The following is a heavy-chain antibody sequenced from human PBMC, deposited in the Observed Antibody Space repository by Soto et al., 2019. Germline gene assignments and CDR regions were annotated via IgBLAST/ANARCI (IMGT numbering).Heavy chain of an antibody. CDR2: IYYSGST. D-gene: IGHD3-16*01. V-gene: IGHV4-59*12. J-gene: IGHJ4*02. CDR1: GGSISSYY. Sequence: SETLSLTCTVSGGSISSYYWSWIRQPPGKGLEWIGYIYYSGSTYYNPSLQGRLAFSVDTPKTHFSLKLTSVTAADTAVYFCARGLGGVSLDYFDLWGQGTQVTVSS. CDR3: ARGLGGVSLDYFDL.